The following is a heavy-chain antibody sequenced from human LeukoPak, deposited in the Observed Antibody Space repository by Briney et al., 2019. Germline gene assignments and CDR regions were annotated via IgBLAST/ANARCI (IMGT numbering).Heavy chain of an antibody. V-gene: IGHV3-23*01. CDR1: GFTFSNYG. CDR3: AKDRSKVGATYFDY. CDR2: ISGSGGST. D-gene: IGHD1-26*01. J-gene: IGHJ4*02. Sequence: PGGSLRLSCAASGFTFSNYGIHWVRQAPGKGLEWVSAISGSGGSTYYADSVKGRFTISRDNSKNTLYLQMNSLRAEDTAVYYCAKDRSKVGATYFDYWGQGTLVTVSS.